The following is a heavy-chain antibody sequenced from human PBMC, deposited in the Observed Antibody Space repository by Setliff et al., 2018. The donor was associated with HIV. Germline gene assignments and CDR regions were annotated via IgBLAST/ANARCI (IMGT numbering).Heavy chain of an antibody. Sequence: SETLSLTCAVYGGSFSGYYWSWIRQPPGKGLEWIGEINHSGSTKYNPSLKSRVTISVDPSTNQFSLKLSSVTAADTAVYYCARVGYYDSSFDYWGQGTLVTVSS. CDR1: GGSFSGYY. V-gene: IGHV4-34*01. CDR3: ARVGYYDSSFDY. CDR2: INHSGST. D-gene: IGHD3-22*01. J-gene: IGHJ4*02.